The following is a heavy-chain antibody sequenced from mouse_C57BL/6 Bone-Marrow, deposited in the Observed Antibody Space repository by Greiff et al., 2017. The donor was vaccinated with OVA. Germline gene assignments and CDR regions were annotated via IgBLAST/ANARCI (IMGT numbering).Heavy chain of an antibody. D-gene: IGHD2-4*01. Sequence: QVQLQQSGPGLVQPSQSLSITCTVSGFSLTSYGVHWVRQSPGKGLEWLGVIWRGGSTDYNAAFISRLSISKDNSKSQVFFKMNSRQADDTAIDYCARHLYYDYGGYFDVWGTGTTVTVSS. CDR1: GFSLTSYG. CDR2: IWRGGST. V-gene: IGHV2-2*01. J-gene: IGHJ1*03. CDR3: ARHLYYDYGGYFDV.